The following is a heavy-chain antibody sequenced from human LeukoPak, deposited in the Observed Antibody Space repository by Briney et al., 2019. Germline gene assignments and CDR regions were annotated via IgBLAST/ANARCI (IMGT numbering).Heavy chain of an antibody. CDR1: GFTVSSNY. CDR2: IYSGGST. V-gene: IGHV3-66*01. J-gene: IGHJ6*02. Sequence: GGSLRLSCAASGFTVSSNYMSWVRQAPVKGLEWVSVIYSGGSTYYADSVKGRFTISRDNSKNTLYLRMDSLRAEDTAVYYCARVAFYYYYGMDVWGQGTTVTVSS. CDR3: ARVAFYYYYGMDV.